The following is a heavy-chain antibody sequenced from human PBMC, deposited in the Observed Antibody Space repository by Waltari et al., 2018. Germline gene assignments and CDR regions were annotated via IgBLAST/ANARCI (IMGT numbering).Heavy chain of an antibody. CDR2: IYYSGST. CDR3: ARLGDGYNSGFFYYYYMDV. J-gene: IGHJ6*03. V-gene: IGHV4-59*11. Sequence: QVQLQESGPGLVKPSETLSLTCTVSGGSISSHSWSWIRQPPGKGLEWIGYIYYSGSTNYNPSLKSRVTISVDTSKNQFSLKLSSVTAADTAVYYCARLGDGYNSGFFYYYYMDVWGKGTTVTVSS. CDR1: GGSISSHS. D-gene: IGHD5-12*01.